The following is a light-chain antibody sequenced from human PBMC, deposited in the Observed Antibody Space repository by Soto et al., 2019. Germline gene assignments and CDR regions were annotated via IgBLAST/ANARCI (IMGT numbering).Light chain of an antibody. CDR3: QEYGSSRT. CDR2: GAS. V-gene: IGKV3-20*01. CDR1: QSLSSSY. Sequence: EIVLTQSPGTLSLSPGERATLSCRASQSLSSSYLAWYQQKPGQAPRLLIYGASSRATGIPDRFSGSGSGKDFTLTISRLEPEDFAVYYCQEYGSSRTFGLGTKVEIK. J-gene: IGKJ1*01.